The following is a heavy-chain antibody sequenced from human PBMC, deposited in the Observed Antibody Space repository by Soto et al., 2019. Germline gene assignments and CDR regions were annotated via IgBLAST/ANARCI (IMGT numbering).Heavy chain of an antibody. CDR3: ARVIQRLRITIFGVVTGFDY. D-gene: IGHD3-3*01. J-gene: IGHJ4*02. Sequence: EVQLVESGGGLVQPGGSLRLSCAASGFTFSSYWMSWVRQAPGKGLEWVANIKQDGSEKYYVDSVKGRFTISRDNAKNSLYLQMNSLRAEDTAVYYCARVIQRLRITIFGVVTGFDYWGQGTLVTVSS. CDR2: IKQDGSEK. CDR1: GFTFSSYW. V-gene: IGHV3-7*03.